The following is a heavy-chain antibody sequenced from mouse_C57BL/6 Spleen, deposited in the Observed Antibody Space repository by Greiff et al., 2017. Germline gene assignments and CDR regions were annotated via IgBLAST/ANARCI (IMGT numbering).Heavy chain of an antibody. CDR2: ISYDGSN. J-gene: IGHJ2*01. Sequence: DVKLQESGPGLVKPSQSLSLTCSVTGYSITSGYYWNWIRQFPGNKLEWMGYISYDGSNNYNPSLKNRISITRDTSKNQFFLKLNSVTTEDTATYYCARSQTAQASFDYWGQGTTLTVSS. D-gene: IGHD3-2*02. CDR3: ARSQTAQASFDY. CDR1: GYSITSGYY. V-gene: IGHV3-6*01.